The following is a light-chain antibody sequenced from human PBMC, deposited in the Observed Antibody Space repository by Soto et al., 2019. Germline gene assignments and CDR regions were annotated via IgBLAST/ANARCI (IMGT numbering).Light chain of an antibody. CDR2: DVS. J-gene: IGKJ1*01. V-gene: IGKV1-5*01. Sequence: DIQMTQYHTTLSASVGERVTITCRASQSVSNWLAWYQQKPGKAPKLLIYDVSSLESGVPSRFSGSVSWTEVILTISSLQPDDFSTYYCQQYDSYSWTFDQGTKVDIK. CDR1: QSVSNW. CDR3: QQYDSYSWT.